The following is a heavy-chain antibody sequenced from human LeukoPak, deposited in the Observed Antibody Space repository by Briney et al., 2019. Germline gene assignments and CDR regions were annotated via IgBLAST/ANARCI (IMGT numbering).Heavy chain of an antibody. V-gene: IGHV3-48*03. CDR1: GFTFSSYE. J-gene: IGHJ6*02. Sequence: GGSLRLSCAASGFTFSSYEMNWVRQAPGKGLEWVSYISSSGSTIYYADSVKGRFTISRDNAKNSLYLQMNSLRADDTAVYYYGKPAKYWLVRGNGVDVWGQGTTVTVSS. D-gene: IGHD6-19*01. CDR3: GKPAKYWLVRGNGVDV. CDR2: ISSSGSTI.